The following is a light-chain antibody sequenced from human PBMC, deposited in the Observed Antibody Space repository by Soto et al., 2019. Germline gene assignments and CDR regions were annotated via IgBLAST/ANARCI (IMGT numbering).Light chain of an antibody. CDR3: AAWDDSLKGPV. Sequence: QSVLTQPPSASGTPGQRVTISCSGSSSNIGSNTVNWYQQLPGTAPKPLIYSNNQRPSGVPDRFSGSKSGTSASLAISGLQSEDEADYYCAAWDDSLKGPVFGGGTQLTVL. CDR2: SNN. CDR1: SSNIGSNT. J-gene: IGLJ7*01. V-gene: IGLV1-44*01.